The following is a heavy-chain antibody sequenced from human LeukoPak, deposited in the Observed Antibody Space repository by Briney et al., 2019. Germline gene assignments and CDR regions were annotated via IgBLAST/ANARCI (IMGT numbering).Heavy chain of an antibody. Sequence: DSVKVSCKVSGYTLTEVSMYWERQAPGKGLEWMGGFDPAEDKIIYAQKFQGRVSMTEDTSTDTAYMELSSLRSEDTAVYYCANLLLEIAVGSGVHGRDVWGQGTTVTVSS. V-gene: IGHV1-24*01. CDR1: GYTLTEVS. CDR3: ANLLLEIAVGSGVHGRDV. D-gene: IGHD2-2*01. J-gene: IGHJ6*02. CDR2: FDPAEDKI.